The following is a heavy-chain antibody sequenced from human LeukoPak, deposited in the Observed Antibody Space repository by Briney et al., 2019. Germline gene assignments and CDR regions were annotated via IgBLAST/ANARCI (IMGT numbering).Heavy chain of an antibody. V-gene: IGHV1-18*01. CDR1: GYTFTSYA. CDR2: INPYNGDT. D-gene: IGHD1-1*01. J-gene: IGHJ4*02. Sequence: ASVKVSCKTSGYTFTSYAITWVRQAPGQGVEWMGWINPYNGDTYYEQKFRGRVTVTTEPSMNTAYMDLGSLTSDDTAVYYCARDNWTEDYWGQGTLVTVSS. CDR3: ARDNWTEDY.